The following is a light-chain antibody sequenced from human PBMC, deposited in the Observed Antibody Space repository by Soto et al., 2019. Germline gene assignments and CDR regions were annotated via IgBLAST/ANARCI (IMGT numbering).Light chain of an antibody. J-gene: IGLJ1*01. CDR2: DVK. CDR3: SSYSSSGTLYV. V-gene: IGLV2-14*03. Sequence: QSALTQPASVSGSPGQSITISCTGSSDDVGGYNYVSWYQQHPGKAPKLMIYDVKSRSSGVPSRFSGSKSGNTASLTISGLQAEDEADYYCSSYSSSGTLYVFGTGTKLTVL. CDR1: SDDVGGYNY.